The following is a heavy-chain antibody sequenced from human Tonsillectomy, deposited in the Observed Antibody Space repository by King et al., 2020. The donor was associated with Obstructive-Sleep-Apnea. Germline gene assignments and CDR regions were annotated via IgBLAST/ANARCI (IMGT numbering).Heavy chain of an antibody. V-gene: IGHV3-43D*03. D-gene: IGHD3-10*01. J-gene: IGHJ4*02. CDR3: AKNRRFGELDLYFDY. Sequence: LQLVQSGGVVVQPGGSLRLSCAASGFTFDDYAMHWVRQAPGKGLEWVSLISWNGGSTYYADSVKGRFTISRDNSKNSLYLQMNSLRVEDTALYYCAKNRRFGELDLYFDYWGQGTLVTVSS. CDR1: GFTFDDYA. CDR2: ISWNGGST.